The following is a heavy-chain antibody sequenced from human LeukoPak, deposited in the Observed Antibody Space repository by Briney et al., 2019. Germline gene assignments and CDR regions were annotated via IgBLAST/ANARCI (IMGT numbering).Heavy chain of an antibody. D-gene: IGHD2-2*01. V-gene: IGHV3-43*02. CDR3: AKDMGCSSTSCLIDY. CDR1: GFTFDDYA. J-gene: IGHJ4*02. CDR2: ISGDGGST. Sequence: PGGSLRLSCAASGFTFDDYAMHWVRQAPGKGLEWVSLISGDGGSTYYADSVKGRFTISRDNSKNSLYLQVNSLRTEDTALYYCAKDMGCSSTSCLIDYWGQGTLVTVSS.